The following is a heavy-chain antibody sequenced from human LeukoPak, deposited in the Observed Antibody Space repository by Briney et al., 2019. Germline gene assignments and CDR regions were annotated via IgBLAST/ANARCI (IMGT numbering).Heavy chain of an antibody. CDR1: GGSINSNDYY. V-gene: IGHV4-39*01. D-gene: IGHD5-12*01. CDR2: IHNSGST. CDR3: TRYIVATINYFDY. Sequence: SESLSLTCTVSGGSINSNDYYWGWVRQPPGKGLEWIATIHNSGSTHSNSSLKSRVTISADTSQNQFSLKLSSVTAADTAVYYCTRYIVATINYFDYWGQGTLVSVSS. J-gene: IGHJ4*02.